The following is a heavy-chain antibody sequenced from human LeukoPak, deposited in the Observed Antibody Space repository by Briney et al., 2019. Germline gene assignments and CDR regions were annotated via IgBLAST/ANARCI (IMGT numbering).Heavy chain of an antibody. CDR1: GGIFRSYA. Sequence: ASVTVSCKASGGIFRSYAISWVRPPPGRGVAWMGGSFPIFGTAHYAQKFQGRVTISADESTSTTYTEMSRLRSETTAVYYCARYLIAAAANVLPIATDWYFDLSGRRSLVTGSS. CDR2: SFPIFGTA. D-gene: IGHD6-13*01. CDR3: ARYLIAAAANVLPIATDWYFDL. J-gene: IGHJ2*01. V-gene: IGHV1-69*13.